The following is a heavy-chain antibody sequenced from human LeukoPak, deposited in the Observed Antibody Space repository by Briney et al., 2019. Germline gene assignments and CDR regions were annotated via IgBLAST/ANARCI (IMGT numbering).Heavy chain of an antibody. V-gene: IGHV4-38-2*01. D-gene: IGHD2-2*01. CDR2: IYHSGST. CDR1: GYSISSGYD. CDR3: ARSHCSSTICSFDY. J-gene: IGHJ4*02. Sequence: LETLSLTCAVSGYSISSGYDWGWIRQSPGKGLEWTGSIYHSGSTYYNLSLKSRVTISVDTSKNQFSLKLSSVTAADTAVYYCARSHCSSTICSFDYWGQGTLATVSS.